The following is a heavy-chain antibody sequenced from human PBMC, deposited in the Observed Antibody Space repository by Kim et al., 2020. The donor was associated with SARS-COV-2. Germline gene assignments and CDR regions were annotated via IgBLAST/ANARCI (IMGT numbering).Heavy chain of an antibody. CDR3: ARETLSKYKNWFDP. CDR2: IWYDGSNK. D-gene: IGHD1-20*01. J-gene: IGHJ5*02. V-gene: IGHV3-33*08. CDR1: GFTFSSYG. Sequence: GGSLRLSCAASGFTFSSYGMHWVRQAPGKGLEWVAVIWYDGSNKYYADSVKGRFTISRDNSKNTLYLQMNSLRAEDTAVYYCARETLSKYKNWFDPWGQGTLVTVSS.